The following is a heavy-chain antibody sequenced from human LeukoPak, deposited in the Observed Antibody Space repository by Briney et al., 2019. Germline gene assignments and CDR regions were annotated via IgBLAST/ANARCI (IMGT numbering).Heavy chain of an antibody. CDR1: GFTFSNYA. J-gene: IGHJ5*01. D-gene: IGHD2-21*01. CDR3: AKDPETYSSRWFDS. CDR2: LSDNGGSP. Sequence: PGGSLRLSCAASGFTFSNYAMSWVRQAPAKGLEWVSSLSDNGGSPYYADSVKGRFTISRDNSKNTLCLHMNSLRVEDTAVYYCAKDPETYSSRWFDSWGQGTLVTVSS. V-gene: IGHV3-23*01.